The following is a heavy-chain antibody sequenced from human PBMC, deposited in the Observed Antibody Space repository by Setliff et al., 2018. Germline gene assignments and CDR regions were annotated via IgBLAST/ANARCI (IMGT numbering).Heavy chain of an antibody. Sequence: ASVKVFCKASGYTFTNFGITWVRQAPGQGLEWMGWISGYNGNTEYAQKFQGRVTMTTDTSTSTGYMELRSLRSDDTAVYYCTRYLSGYSSGRWGEYYSDYWGQGTLVTVSS. J-gene: IGHJ4*02. CDR3: TRYLSGYSSGRWGEYYSDY. V-gene: IGHV1-18*01. CDR2: ISGYNGNT. D-gene: IGHD6-19*01. CDR1: GYTFTNFG.